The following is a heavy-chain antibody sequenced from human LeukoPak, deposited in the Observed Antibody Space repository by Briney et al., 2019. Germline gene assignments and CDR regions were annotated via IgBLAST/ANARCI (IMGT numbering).Heavy chain of an antibody. V-gene: IGHV3-64*01. CDR3: ARERDGYNMADY. CDR2: ISSNGVRT. D-gene: IGHD5-24*01. Sequence: GGSLRLSCAASGFSFSSYAMHWVRQAPGEGLEYVSGISSNGVRTYYANSVKGRFTISRDNSKNTLYLQMGSLRAEDMAVYYCARERDGYNMADYWGQGTLVTVSS. J-gene: IGHJ4*02. CDR1: GFSFSSYA.